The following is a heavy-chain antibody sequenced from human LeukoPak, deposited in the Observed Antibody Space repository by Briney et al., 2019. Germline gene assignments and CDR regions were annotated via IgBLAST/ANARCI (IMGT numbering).Heavy chain of an antibody. CDR3: TRATVTTISCWFDP. J-gene: IGHJ5*02. CDR2: IRSKAYGGTT. D-gene: IGHD4-17*01. Sequence: GGSLRLSCTASGFTFGDYAMSWVRQAPGKGLEWVGFIRSKAYGGTTEYAASVKGRFTISRDDSKSIAYLQMNSLKTEDTAVYYCTRATVTTISCWFDPWGQGTLVTVSS. CDR1: GFTFGDYA. V-gene: IGHV3-49*04.